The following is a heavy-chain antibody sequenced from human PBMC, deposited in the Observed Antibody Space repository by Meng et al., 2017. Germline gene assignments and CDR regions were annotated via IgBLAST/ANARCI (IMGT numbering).Heavy chain of an antibody. D-gene: IGHD2-2*01. V-gene: IGHV2-5*01. J-gene: IGHJ5*02. CDR1: GFSLSTRGVG. CDR3: AHSVLFLYCSSTSCLSWFDP. Sequence: SGPTLVKPTQTFTLTCTFSGFSLSTRGVGVGWIRQPPGKALEWLALIYWNDDKRYSPSLKSRLTITKDTSKNQVVLTMTNMDPVDTATYYCAHSVLFLYCSSTSCLSWFDPWGQGTLVTVSS. CDR2: IYWNDDK.